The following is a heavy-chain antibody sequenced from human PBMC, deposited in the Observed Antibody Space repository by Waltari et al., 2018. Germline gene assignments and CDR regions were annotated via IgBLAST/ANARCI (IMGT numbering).Heavy chain of an antibody. CDR3: ARAPGRRLDY. D-gene: IGHD1-26*01. V-gene: IGHV4-34*01. CDR1: GGSFSGYY. Sequence: QVQLQQWGAGLLKPSETLSLTCAVYGGSFSGYYWSWIRQPPGKGLEWIGEINHSGSTNYNPSLKGRVAIAVDTSKNQFALKLSSVTAADTAVYYCARAPGRRLDYWGQGTLVTVSS. J-gene: IGHJ4*02. CDR2: INHSGST.